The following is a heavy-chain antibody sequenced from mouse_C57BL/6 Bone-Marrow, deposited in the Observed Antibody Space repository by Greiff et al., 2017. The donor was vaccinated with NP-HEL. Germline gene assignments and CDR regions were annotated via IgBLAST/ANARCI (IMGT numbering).Heavy chain of an antibody. D-gene: IGHD1-1*01. CDR2: INPGSGGT. Sequence: QVQLQQSGAELVRPGTSVKVSCKASGYAFTNYLIEWVKQRPGQGLEWIGVINPGSGGTNYNEQFKGKATLTADKSSSTAYMQLSSLTSEDSAVYFCARCYGSSPGFAYWGQGTLVTVSA. V-gene: IGHV1-54*01. CDR3: ARCYGSSPGFAY. J-gene: IGHJ3*01. CDR1: GYAFTNYL.